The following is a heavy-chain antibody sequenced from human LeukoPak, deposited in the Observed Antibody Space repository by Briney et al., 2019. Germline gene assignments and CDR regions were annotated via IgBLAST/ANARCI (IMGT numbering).Heavy chain of an antibody. Sequence: PGGSLRLSCAASGFTFSSYGMHWVRQAPGKGLEWVAFIRYDGSNKYYADSVKGRFTISRDNSKNTLYLQMNSLRAEDTAVYYCAKDEEIPAAQGVIDYWGQGTLVTVSS. J-gene: IGHJ4*02. D-gene: IGHD2-2*01. CDR3: AKDEEIPAAQGVIDY. CDR1: GFTFSSYG. V-gene: IGHV3-30*02. CDR2: IRYDGSNK.